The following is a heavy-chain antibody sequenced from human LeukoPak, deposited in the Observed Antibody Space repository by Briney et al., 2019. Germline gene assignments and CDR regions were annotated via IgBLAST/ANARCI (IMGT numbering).Heavy chain of an antibody. Sequence: ASVKVSCKASGYTFTVYYMHCVRQAPGQGREWMGWINPNSGDTNYAQKFQGRVTMTRDTSISTAYMELSRLRSDDTAVYYCARGQQLVSNWGQGTLVTVSS. CDR2: INPNSGDT. J-gene: IGHJ4*02. CDR1: GYTFTVYY. V-gene: IGHV1-2*02. CDR3: ARGQQLVSN. D-gene: IGHD6-13*01.